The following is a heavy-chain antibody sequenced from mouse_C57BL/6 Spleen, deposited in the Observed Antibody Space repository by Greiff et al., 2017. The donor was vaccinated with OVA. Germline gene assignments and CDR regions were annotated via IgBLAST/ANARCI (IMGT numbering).Heavy chain of an antibody. D-gene: IGHD1-2*01. CDR3: ASSPPYYGPFDY. Sequence: EVKLVESGPELVKPGASVKISCKASGYSFTDYKMNWVKQSNGKSLEWIGVINPNYGTTSYNKKFKGKATLTVDQSSSTAYMQLNSLTSEDSAVYYCASSPPYYGPFDYWGQGTTLTVSS. J-gene: IGHJ2*01. V-gene: IGHV1-39*01. CDR1: GYSFTDYK. CDR2: INPNYGTT.